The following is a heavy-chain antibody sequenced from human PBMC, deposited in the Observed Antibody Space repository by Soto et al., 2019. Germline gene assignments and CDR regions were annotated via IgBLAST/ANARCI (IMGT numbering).Heavy chain of an antibody. CDR1: GYTFTGYY. CDR3: ARGGGLNYYYYMDV. V-gene: IGHV1-2*04. J-gene: IGHJ6*03. CDR2: INPNSGET. Sequence: QVQLVQSGAEVKKPGASVKVSCKASGYTFTGYYMHWMRQAPGQGREWMGWINPNSGETDYAQNFQGWVTMTRDMSISTAYMELSRLKSNDTAVYYCARGGGLNYYYYMDVWGKGTTVTVSS.